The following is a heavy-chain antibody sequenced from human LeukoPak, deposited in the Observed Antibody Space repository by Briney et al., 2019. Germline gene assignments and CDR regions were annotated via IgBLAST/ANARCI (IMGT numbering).Heavy chain of an antibody. CDR1: GFTFISYS. D-gene: IGHD5-24*01. CDR3: ARDISSDGYNS. Sequence: QAGGSLRLSCEASGFTFISYSMAWVRQAPGKGLEWVSYITSTSATILYADSVRGRFIISRDNAKNSLYLQMNYLRAEDTAVYYRARDISSDGYNSWGRGTLVTVSS. J-gene: IGHJ4*02. CDR2: ITSTSATI. V-gene: IGHV3-48*01.